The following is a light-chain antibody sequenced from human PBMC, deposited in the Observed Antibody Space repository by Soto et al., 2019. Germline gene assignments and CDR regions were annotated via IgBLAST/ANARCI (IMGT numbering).Light chain of an antibody. Sequence: DIQMTQSPSTLSASIGDRVAITCRASDNIGPWVAWYQQKGGKAHKLLIYKASTLETGAPSRFAGSGSETGFTLTIPRLQPDDFATYYCQHYNTYSRTFGQGTKVEV. CDR3: QHYNTYSRT. CDR1: DNIGPW. V-gene: IGKV1-5*03. CDR2: KAS. J-gene: IGKJ1*01.